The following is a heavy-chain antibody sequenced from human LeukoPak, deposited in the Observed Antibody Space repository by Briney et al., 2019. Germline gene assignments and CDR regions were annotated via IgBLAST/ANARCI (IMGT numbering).Heavy chain of an antibody. V-gene: IGHV3-11*01. Sequence: GGSLRLSCAASGFTFSDYYMSWIRQAPGKGLEWVSYISSSGNTIYYADSVKGRFTISSDNPKNSLYLQMNSLRAEDTAVYYCARGGNWNYGSDFDYWGQGTLVTVPS. CDR1: GFTFSDYY. J-gene: IGHJ4*02. D-gene: IGHD1-7*01. CDR2: ISSSGNTI. CDR3: ARGGNWNYGSDFDY.